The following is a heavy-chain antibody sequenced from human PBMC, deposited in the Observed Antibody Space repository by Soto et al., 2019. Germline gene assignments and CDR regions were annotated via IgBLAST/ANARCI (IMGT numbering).Heavy chain of an antibody. CDR2: IKQDGSEK. CDR1: GFTFSSYW. Sequence: EVQLVESGGGLVQPGGSLRLSCAASGFTFSSYWMSWVRQAPGKGLEWVANIKQDGSEKYYVDSVKGRFTISRDNXKTXLYLQMNSLRAEDTAVYYCARDQSRDIVATANFDYWGQGTLVTVSS. V-gene: IGHV3-7*04. D-gene: IGHD5-12*01. CDR3: ARDQSRDIVATANFDY. J-gene: IGHJ4*02.